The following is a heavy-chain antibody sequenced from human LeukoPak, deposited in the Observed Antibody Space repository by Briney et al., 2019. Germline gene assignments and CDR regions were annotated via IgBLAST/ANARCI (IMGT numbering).Heavy chain of an antibody. Sequence: GGSLRLSCAASEFTFNSYGMHWVRQAPGKGLEWVAFIRYDGSNKYYADSVKGRFTISRDNSKNTLYLQMNSLRAEDTAVYYCAKDILESDYDSSGYLYFDYWGQGTLVTVSS. CDR1: EFTFNSYG. CDR2: IRYDGSNK. CDR3: AKDILESDYDSSGYLYFDY. V-gene: IGHV3-30*02. J-gene: IGHJ4*02. D-gene: IGHD3-22*01.